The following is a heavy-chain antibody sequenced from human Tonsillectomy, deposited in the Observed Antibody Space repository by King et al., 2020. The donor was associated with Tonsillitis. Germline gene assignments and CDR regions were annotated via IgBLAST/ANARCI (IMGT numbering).Heavy chain of an antibody. V-gene: IGHV3-7*01. Sequence: VQLVESGGDLVQPGGSLRLSCAASGFTFSSYWMNWVRPAPGKGLEWVANLKQDGGEAYYVDSVKGRFTISRENAKNSLYLQMNSLRAEDTALYYCARDLRAYSSGWGNFDYWGQGTLVTVSS. J-gene: IGHJ4*02. CDR1: GFTFSSYW. CDR2: LKQDGGEA. CDR3: ARDLRAYSSGWGNFDY. D-gene: IGHD6-19*01.